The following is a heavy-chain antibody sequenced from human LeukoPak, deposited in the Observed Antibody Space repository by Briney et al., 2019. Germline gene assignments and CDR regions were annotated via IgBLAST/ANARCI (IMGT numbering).Heavy chain of an antibody. CDR1: GGSISSYY. CDR2: IYTSGST. Sequence: MSSETLSLTCTVSGGSISSYYWSWIRQPAGKGLEWIGRIYTSGSTNYNPSLKSRVTMSVDTSKNQFSLKLSSVTAADTAVYYCASARGYCSSTSCPIGGMDVWGKGTTVTVSS. D-gene: IGHD2-2*01. J-gene: IGHJ6*04. V-gene: IGHV4-4*07. CDR3: ASARGYCSSTSCPIGGMDV.